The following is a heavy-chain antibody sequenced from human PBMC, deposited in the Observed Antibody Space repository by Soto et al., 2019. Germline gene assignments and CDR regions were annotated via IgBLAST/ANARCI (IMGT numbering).Heavy chain of an antibody. CDR3: ARLGHPGY. CDR1: GGSLRNSV. Sequence: QVQLVQSGAEVKKPGSSVKVSCTASGGSLRNSVISWVRQAPAQRLEWMGGVIPILGTANYAQKFQGRVTMTADEATSTAYMDLSSLSPDDTSVYYCARLGHPGYWGPGPLVIVSS. J-gene: IGHJ4*02. CDR2: VIPILGTA. V-gene: IGHV1-69*01.